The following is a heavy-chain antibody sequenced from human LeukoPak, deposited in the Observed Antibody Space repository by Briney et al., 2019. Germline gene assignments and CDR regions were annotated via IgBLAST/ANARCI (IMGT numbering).Heavy chain of an antibody. CDR3: ARDPEPYCGGDCYSPYY. Sequence: ASVKVSCKASEYTFTNYYIHWVRQAPGQGLEWMGVINPGGGSTSYAQKFQGRVTMTRDTSISTAYMELSRLRSDDTAVYYCARDPEPYCGGDCYSPYYWGQGTLVTVSS. D-gene: IGHD2-21*02. CDR2: INPGGGST. V-gene: IGHV1-46*01. J-gene: IGHJ4*02. CDR1: EYTFTNYY.